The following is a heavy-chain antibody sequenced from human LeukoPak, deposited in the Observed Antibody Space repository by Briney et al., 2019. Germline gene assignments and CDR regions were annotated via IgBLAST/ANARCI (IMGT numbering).Heavy chain of an antibody. CDR3: ARAGGYGLIDY. V-gene: IGHV4-39*07. Sequence: ETLSLTCTFSGGSISTSNYYWGWIRQPPGKGLEWIGNIFYSGSTYYSPSLRSRVTISLDTSRNQFSLKLNSVTAADTAVYYCARAGGYGLIDYWGQGTMVTVSS. D-gene: IGHD5-18*01. CDR2: IFYSGST. CDR1: GGSISTSNYY. J-gene: IGHJ4*02.